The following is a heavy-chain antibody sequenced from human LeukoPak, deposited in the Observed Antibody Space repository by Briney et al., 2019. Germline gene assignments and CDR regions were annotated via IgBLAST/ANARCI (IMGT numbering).Heavy chain of an antibody. V-gene: IGHV3-20*04. D-gene: IGHD3-10*01. Sequence: PGGSLRLSCAASGFTFSSYAMSWVRQAPGEGLEWVSGINWNGGSTGYADSVKGRFTISRDNAKNSLYLQMNSLRAEDTALYYCARGENFYGSGSYYRLLDFWGQGTLVTVSS. CDR1: GFTFSSYA. CDR2: INWNGGST. J-gene: IGHJ4*02. CDR3: ARGENFYGSGSYYRLLDF.